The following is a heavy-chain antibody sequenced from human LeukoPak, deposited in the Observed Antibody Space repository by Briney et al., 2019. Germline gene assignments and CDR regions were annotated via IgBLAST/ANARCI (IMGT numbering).Heavy chain of an antibody. D-gene: IGHD3-3*01. CDR3: ARVWSGYSNFDY. Sequence: EGSLRLSCAASGFIFSSYATTWVRQAPGKGLESVSYIDSSGSTTLYADSVKGRFTISRDNAKNSLYLQMNSLRAEDTAVYLCARVWSGYSNFDYWGQGTLVTVSA. CDR1: GFIFSSYA. J-gene: IGHJ4*02. V-gene: IGHV3-48*01. CDR2: IDSSGSTT.